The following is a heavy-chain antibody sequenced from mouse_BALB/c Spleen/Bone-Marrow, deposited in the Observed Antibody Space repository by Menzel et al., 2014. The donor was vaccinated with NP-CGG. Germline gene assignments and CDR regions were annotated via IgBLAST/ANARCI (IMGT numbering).Heavy chain of an antibody. D-gene: IGHD2-3*01. Sequence: EVQLQQSGPELVKPGASVKISGKASGYTFTDYNMHWVKQSHGQSLEWIGYIYPYNGGTGYNQEFKSKATLTVDNSSSTAYMELRSLTSEDSAVYYCARIYDGYFLFDYWGQGTTLTVSS. V-gene: IGHV1S29*02. CDR2: IYPYNGGT. CDR3: ARIYDGYFLFDY. J-gene: IGHJ2*01. CDR1: GYTFTDYN.